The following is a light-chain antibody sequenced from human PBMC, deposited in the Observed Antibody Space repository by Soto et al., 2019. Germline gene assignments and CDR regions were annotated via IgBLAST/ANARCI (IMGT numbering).Light chain of an antibody. Sequence: QSALTQPASVSGSPGQSITISCTGTSSDVGGYNYVSWYQQHPGKAPKLMIYEVSNRPSGVSNRFSGSKSGNTASLTISGLQAEDEAAYSCSSYTSSSTPYVFGTGTKVTVL. CDR3: SSYTSSSTPYV. CDR1: SSDVGGYNY. V-gene: IGLV2-14*01. CDR2: EVS. J-gene: IGLJ1*01.